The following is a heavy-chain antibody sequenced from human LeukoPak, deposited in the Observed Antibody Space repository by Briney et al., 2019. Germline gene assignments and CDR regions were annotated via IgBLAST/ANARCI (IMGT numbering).Heavy chain of an antibody. J-gene: IGHJ4*02. D-gene: IGHD4-23*01. V-gene: IGHV3-7*03. CDR3: VVTRTRGDH. CDR2: INEEGNDK. CDR1: GSTFRNNW. Sequence: GGSLRLSCAASGSTFRNNWMTWVRQAPGKGLEWVANINEEGNDKYYVDSVKGRFTISRDNTKNSLFLQMNSLRAEDTAVYYCVVTRTRGDHWGQGTLVTVSS.